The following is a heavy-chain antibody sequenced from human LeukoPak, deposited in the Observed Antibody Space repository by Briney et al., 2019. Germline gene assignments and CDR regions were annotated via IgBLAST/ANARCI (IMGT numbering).Heavy chain of an antibody. CDR3: ARAEYDILTGYYQDY. D-gene: IGHD3-9*01. J-gene: IGHJ4*02. V-gene: IGHV4-59*01. Sequence: SETLSLTCTVSGGSISSYYWSWIWQPPGKGLEWIGYIYYSGSTNYNPSLKSRVTISVDTSKNQFSLKLSSVTAADTAVYYCARAEYDILTGYYQDYWGQGTLVTVSS. CDR1: GGSISSYY. CDR2: IYYSGST.